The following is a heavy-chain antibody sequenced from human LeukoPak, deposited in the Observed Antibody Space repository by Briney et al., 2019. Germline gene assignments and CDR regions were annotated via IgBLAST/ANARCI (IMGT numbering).Heavy chain of an antibody. CDR2: INSNSGGT. J-gene: IGHJ5*02. D-gene: IGHD2-15*01. CDR1: GYTFTGYY. CDR3: AREKVEGANWFDP. Sequence: ASVKVSCKASGYTFTGYYMHRVRQAPGQGLEWMGWINSNSGGTNYAQKFQGRVTMTRDTSISTVYMELSRLRSDDTAVYYCAREKVEGANWFDPWGQGTLVTVFS. V-gene: IGHV1-2*02.